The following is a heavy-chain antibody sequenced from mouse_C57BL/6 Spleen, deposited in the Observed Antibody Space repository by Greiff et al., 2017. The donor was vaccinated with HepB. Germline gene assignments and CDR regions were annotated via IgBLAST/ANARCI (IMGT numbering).Heavy chain of an antibody. CDR2: INPNNGGT. V-gene: IGHV1-22*01. CDR1: GYTFTDYN. Sequence: EVQLQESGPELVKPGASVKMSCKASGYTFTDYNMHWVKQSHGKSLEWIGYINPNNGGTSYNQKFKGKATLTVNKSSSTAYMELRSLTSEDSAVYYCARDYGSSLFAYWGQGTLVTVSA. D-gene: IGHD1-1*01. CDR3: ARDYGSSLFAY. J-gene: IGHJ3*01.